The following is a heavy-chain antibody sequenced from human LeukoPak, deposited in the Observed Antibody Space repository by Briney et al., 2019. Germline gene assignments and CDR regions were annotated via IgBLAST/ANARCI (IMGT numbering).Heavy chain of an antibody. V-gene: IGHV1-46*02. CDR3: ASFRVAAAGFDY. CDR1: GYGFNSYY. CDR2: INPSSGDT. D-gene: IGHD6-13*01. Sequence: ASVKVSCKASGYGFNSYYMNWVRRAPGQGLEWMGVINPSSGDTNYAQKFQGRVIVTRDTSTSTVYMDLSSLRSEDTAVYYCASFRVAAAGFDYWGQGTLVTVSS. J-gene: IGHJ4*02.